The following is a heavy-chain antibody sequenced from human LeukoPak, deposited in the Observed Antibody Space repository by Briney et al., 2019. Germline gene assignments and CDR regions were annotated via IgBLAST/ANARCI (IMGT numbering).Heavy chain of an antibody. CDR2: LSATGGSA. Sequence: PGGTLRLSCAASGFIFDNFGMSWVRQAPGKGLERVSALSATGGSAYYAASAQGRFTISRDNSKNTLYLQMNSLRAEDTAVYYCARDKTGGYYYYMDVWGKGTTVTISS. J-gene: IGHJ6*03. CDR1: GFIFDNFG. V-gene: IGHV3-23*01. CDR3: ARDKTGGYYYYMDV. D-gene: IGHD3-16*01.